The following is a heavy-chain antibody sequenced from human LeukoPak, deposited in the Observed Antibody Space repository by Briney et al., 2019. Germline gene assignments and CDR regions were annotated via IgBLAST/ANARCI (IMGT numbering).Heavy chain of an antibody. J-gene: IGHJ4*02. CDR2: ITPIFGAA. CDR1: GYTFTSYG. D-gene: IGHD4-23*01. V-gene: IGHV1-69*13. CDR3: ARNSRVASTSGLNY. Sequence: SVKVSCKASGYTFTSYGISWVRQAPGQGLEWMGEITPIFGAANYAQTFQGRVTITADESTSTVFMELSSLRSDDTAFYYCARNSRVASTSGLNYWGQGTLVTVSS.